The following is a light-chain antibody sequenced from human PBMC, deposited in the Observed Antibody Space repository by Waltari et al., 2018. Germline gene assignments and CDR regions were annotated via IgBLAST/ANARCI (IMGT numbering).Light chain of an antibody. J-gene: IGKJ1*01. CDR3: QQYNNWPPGT. Sequence: ETVVTQSPGTLSVSPGERATLSCRTSPSIGSSLAWYQQKPGQSPRLLIYHASTRATGIPARFSGSGSETEFTLTISRLQSEDSAVYYCQQYNNWPPGTFGQGTRVEV. CDR1: PSIGSS. V-gene: IGKV3D-15*01. CDR2: HAS.